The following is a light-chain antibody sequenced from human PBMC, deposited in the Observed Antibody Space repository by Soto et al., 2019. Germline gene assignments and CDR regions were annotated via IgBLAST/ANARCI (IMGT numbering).Light chain of an antibody. J-gene: IGKJ4*01. CDR2: DAS. V-gene: IGKV3-11*01. CDR3: QQHDSWIRT. CDR1: QSAGN. Sequence: EIMLTQSPATLSLFPGERATLSCRASQSAGNLAWYQQKPGQPPRLLIYDASNRATGVPARFSGSGSGTESALAISSLEPEDFAVYYCQQHDSWIRTFGGGTKVEI.